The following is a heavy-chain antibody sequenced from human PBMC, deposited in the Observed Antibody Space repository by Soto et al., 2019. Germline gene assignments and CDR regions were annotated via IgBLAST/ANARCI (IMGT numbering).Heavy chain of an antibody. Sequence: SVKVSCKAAEDTFSNYAISGVRHAPGRGLEGVGGIIPFVGTANCARKCHGRVTITADRSANTLYLQLSSLRSEDTAVYYCASTKYDSSAYYYWYLGLWGRGTLVTVSS. CDR1: EDTFSNYA. V-gene: IGHV1-69*06. J-gene: IGHJ2*01. CDR2: IIPFVGTA. CDR3: ASTKYDSSAYYYWYLGL. D-gene: IGHD3-22*01.